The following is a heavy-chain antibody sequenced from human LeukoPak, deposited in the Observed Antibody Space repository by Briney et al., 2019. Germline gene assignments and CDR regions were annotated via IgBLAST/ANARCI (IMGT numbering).Heavy chain of an antibody. D-gene: IGHD6-19*01. CDR2: IYYSGSS. J-gene: IGHJ4*02. CDR1: GGSISSSSDY. Sequence: PSETLSLTCTVSGGSISSSSDYWGWIRQPPGRGLEWIGSIYYSGSSYYNPSLRSRVTMSVGTSKIQFSLKLSSVTAADTAVYYCARSSGWYAYYFDSWGQGTLVTVST. CDR3: ARSSGWYAYYFDS. V-gene: IGHV4-39*01.